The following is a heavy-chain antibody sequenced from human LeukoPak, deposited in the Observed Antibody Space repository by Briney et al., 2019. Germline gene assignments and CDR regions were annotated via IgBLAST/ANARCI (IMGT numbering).Heavy chain of an antibody. CDR3: AREPRGYYYDSSGHGNWFDP. CDR2: MNPASGDT. Sequence: ASVKVSCKASGYTFTTYEINWVRQAAGQGLEWMGWMNPASGDTAYAQKFQGRITMTRDTSITSAYMELSSLRSEDTAVYYCAREPRGYYYDSSGHGNWFDPWGQGTLVTVSS. CDR1: GYTFTTYE. D-gene: IGHD3-22*01. V-gene: IGHV1-8*01. J-gene: IGHJ5*02.